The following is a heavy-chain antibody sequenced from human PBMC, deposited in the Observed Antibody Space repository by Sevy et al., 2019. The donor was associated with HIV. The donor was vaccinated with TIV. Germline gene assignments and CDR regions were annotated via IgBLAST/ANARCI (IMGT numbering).Heavy chain of an antibody. V-gene: IGHV4-31*03. Sequence: SETLSLTCTVSXGSISRGDYYWSWIRQHPGKGLEWIGYISNSGSTYYNPSLKSRVTISVDTSKNQFSLKLSSVTAADTAVYXCAREDRDIVYGMDVWGQGTTVTVSS. J-gene: IGHJ6*02. D-gene: IGHD2-15*01. CDR2: ISNSGST. CDR1: XGSISRGDYY. CDR3: AREDRDIVYGMDV.